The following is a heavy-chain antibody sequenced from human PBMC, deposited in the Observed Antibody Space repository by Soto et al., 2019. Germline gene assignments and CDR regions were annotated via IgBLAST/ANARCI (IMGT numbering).Heavy chain of an antibody. CDR2: IYYTGGP. J-gene: IGHJ4*02. D-gene: IGHD6-13*01. CDR1: GVTIRSYY. CDR3: ASGTLRPIAATDS. Sequence: SESLSFTCNVSGVTIRSYYWNWIRQPPGKTLEGIGSIYYTGGPNSNPSLNCRVTISVQTSKHHCSLKFTSQTAADTAVYYCASGTLRPIAATDSWGQVTLVTVYS. V-gene: IGHV4-59*01.